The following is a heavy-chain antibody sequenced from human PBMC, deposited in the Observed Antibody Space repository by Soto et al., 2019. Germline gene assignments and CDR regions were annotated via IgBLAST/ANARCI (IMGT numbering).Heavy chain of an antibody. CDR1: GGTFSSYT. CDR2: IIPILGIA. V-gene: IGHV1-69*02. Sequence: QVQLVQSGAEVKKPGSSVKVSCKASGGTFSSYTISWVRQAPGQGLEWMGRIIPILGIANYTQKFQGRVTITADKSTSTAYMELSSLRSEDTAVYYCARGGHYYYYMDVWGKGTTVTVSS. J-gene: IGHJ6*03. CDR3: ARGGHYYYYMDV.